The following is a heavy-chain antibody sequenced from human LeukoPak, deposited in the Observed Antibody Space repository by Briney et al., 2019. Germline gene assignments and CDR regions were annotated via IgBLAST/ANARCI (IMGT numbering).Heavy chain of an antibody. CDR1: GFTFSSYW. CDR2: INSDGSST. V-gene: IGHV3-74*01. Sequence: PGGSLRLSCAASGFTFSSYWMHWVRQAPGKGLVWVSRINSDGSSTSYADSVKGRFTISRDNAKNAVSLQMNSLKAEDTAVYYCGTVFDHWGPGILVTVSS. J-gene: IGHJ4*02. CDR3: GTVFDH.